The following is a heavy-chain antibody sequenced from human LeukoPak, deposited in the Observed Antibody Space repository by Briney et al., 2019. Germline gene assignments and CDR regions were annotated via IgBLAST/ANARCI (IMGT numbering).Heavy chain of an antibody. CDR1: GFSLSTSGVG. CDR2: IYWNDDE. J-gene: IGHJ1*01. D-gene: IGHD2-21*02. V-gene: IGHV2-5*01. Sequence: SGPTLLKPTQTLTLTCSFSGFSLSTSGVGVGWIRQPPGKALEWLALIYWNDDEHYSPSLRRRLTTTKDTSKNQVVLTMTNLDPVDTATHFCTQNGGFEGGGDSGVIATSAETFHHWGQGTLVTVSS. CDR3: TQNGGFEGGGDSGVIATSAETFHH.